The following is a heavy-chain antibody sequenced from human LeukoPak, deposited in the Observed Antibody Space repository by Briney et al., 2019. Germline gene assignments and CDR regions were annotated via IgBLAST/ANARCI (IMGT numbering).Heavy chain of an antibody. J-gene: IGHJ3*02. V-gene: IGHV3-23*01. D-gene: IGHD3-22*01. CDR1: GFTFSSYA. Sequence: PGGSLRLSCAASGFTFSSYAMSWVRQAPGKGLEWVSAISGSGGSTYYADSVKGRFTISRDNSKNTLYLQMNSLRAEDTAVYYCAKLLGGLDVESMIVVWSSCAFDIWGQGTMVTVSS. CDR3: AKLLGGLDVESMIVVWSSCAFDI. CDR2: ISGSGGST.